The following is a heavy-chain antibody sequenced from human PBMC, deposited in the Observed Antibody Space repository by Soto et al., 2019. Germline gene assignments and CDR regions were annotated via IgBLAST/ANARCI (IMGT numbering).Heavy chain of an antibody. CDR3: ARDYYGSGSYPHYGMDV. CDR2: IIPIFGTA. D-gene: IGHD3-10*01. V-gene: IGHV1-69*13. CDR1: GGTFSSYA. J-gene: IGHJ6*02. Sequence: ASVKVSCKASGGTFSSYAISWVRQAPGQGLEWMGGIIPIFGTANYAQKFQGRVTITADESTSTAYMELSSLRSEDTAVYYCARDYYGSGSYPHYGMDVWGQGTTVTVSS.